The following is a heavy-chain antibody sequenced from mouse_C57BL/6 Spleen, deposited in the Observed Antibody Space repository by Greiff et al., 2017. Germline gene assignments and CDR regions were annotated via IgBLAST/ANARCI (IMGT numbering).Heavy chain of an antibody. Sequence: QVQLQQPGAELVRPGSSVKLSCKASGYTFTSYWMHWVQQRPIQGLEWIGNIDPSDSETHYNQKFKDKATLTVDKSSSTAYMQLSSLTSEDSAVYYCARPYYYGSSYWYFDVWGTGTTVTVSS. CDR3: ARPYYYGSSYWYFDV. CDR2: IDPSDSET. CDR1: GYTFTSYW. V-gene: IGHV1-52*01. D-gene: IGHD1-1*01. J-gene: IGHJ1*03.